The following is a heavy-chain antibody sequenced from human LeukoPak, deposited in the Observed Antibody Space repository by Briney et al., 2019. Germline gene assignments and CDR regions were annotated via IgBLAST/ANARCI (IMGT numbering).Heavy chain of an antibody. CDR2: INPNSGGT. Sequence: ASVKVSCKASGYTFTGYYMHWVRQAPGQGLEWMGWINPNSGGTNYAQKFQGRVTMTRDTSISTAYMELSRLRSDDTAVYYCARSTGGNFFYYYYGMDVWGQGTTVTVSS. CDR1: GYTFTGYY. V-gene: IGHV1-2*02. D-gene: IGHD1-7*01. CDR3: ARSTGGNFFYYYYGMDV. J-gene: IGHJ6*02.